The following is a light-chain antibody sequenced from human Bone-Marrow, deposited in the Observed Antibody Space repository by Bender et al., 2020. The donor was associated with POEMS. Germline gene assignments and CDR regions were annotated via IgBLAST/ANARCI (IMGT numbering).Light chain of an antibody. J-gene: IGLJ3*02. Sequence: QSALTQPASVSGSLGQSITISCTGFNSDFASYWLVSLYQKHPGRAPKLIIFEGTKRPSGISTRFSGSKSAITASLTISGLQAEDEADYFCCSYVGDATLVFGGGTKVTVL. CDR3: CSYVGDATLV. V-gene: IGLV2-23*01. CDR1: NSDFASYWL. CDR2: EGT.